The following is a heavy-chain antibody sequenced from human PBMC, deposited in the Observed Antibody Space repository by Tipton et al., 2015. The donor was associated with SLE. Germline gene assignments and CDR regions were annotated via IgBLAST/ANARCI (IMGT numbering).Heavy chain of an antibody. Sequence: QLVQSGAEVKKPGASVKVSCKASGYTFPNYVLNWVRQAPGQGLEWMGWISAHNGNTKLQQKFQGRVLMTTDTSTNTAFMELRGLRYDDTALYYCVRDAVGWFDTWGQGTLVTVSS. J-gene: IGHJ5*02. CDR3: VRDAVGWFDT. CDR1: GYTFPNYV. D-gene: IGHD2-15*01. CDR2: ISAHNGNT. V-gene: IGHV1-18*01.